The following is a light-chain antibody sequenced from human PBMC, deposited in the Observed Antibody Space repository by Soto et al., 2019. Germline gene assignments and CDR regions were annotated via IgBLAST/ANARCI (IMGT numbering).Light chain of an antibody. CDR1: QSVSSN. CDR2: GAS. V-gene: IGKV3-15*01. J-gene: IGKJ1*01. CDR3: QQYHNWPRT. Sequence: EIVMTQSPATLSVSPGERATLSCRASQSVSSNLAWYQQKPGQAPRLLIYGASTRATGIPARFSGSGSATEVTLTFSSLQSEDFAVYYCQQYHNWPRTFGQGTKVEIK.